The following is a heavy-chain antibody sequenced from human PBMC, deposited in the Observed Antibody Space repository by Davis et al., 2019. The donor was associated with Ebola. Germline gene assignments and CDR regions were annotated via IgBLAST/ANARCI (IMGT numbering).Heavy chain of an antibody. V-gene: IGHV3-7*01. J-gene: IGHJ4*02. CDR1: GTTISSYW. CDR2: IKQDGSEK. D-gene: IGHD3-16*01. Sequence: SMMFFCAAAGTTISSYWMSWVRPPPGKVLEWVANIKQDGSEKYYVDSVKGRFTISRDNAKNSLYLQMNSLRAEDTAVYYCARDRDYGSYFDYWGQGTLVTVSS. CDR3: ARDRDYGSYFDY.